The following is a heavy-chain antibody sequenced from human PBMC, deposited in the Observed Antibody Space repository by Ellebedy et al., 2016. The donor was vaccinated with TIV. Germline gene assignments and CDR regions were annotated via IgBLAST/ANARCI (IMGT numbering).Heavy chain of an antibody. CDR1: GYTLTELS. V-gene: IGHV1-24*01. D-gene: IGHD3-22*01. Sequence: AASVKVSCKVSGYTLTELSMHWVRQAPGKGSEWMGGFDPEDGETIYAQKFQGRVTMTEDTSTDTAYMELSSLRSEDTAVYYCARDGPRASSGYSYYYGMDVWGQGTTVTVSS. CDR3: ARDGPRASSGYSYYYGMDV. J-gene: IGHJ6*02. CDR2: FDPEDGET.